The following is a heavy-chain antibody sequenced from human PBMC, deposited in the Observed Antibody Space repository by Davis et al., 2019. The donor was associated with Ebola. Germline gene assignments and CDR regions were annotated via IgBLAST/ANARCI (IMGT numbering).Heavy chain of an antibody. J-gene: IGHJ5*02. V-gene: IGHV4-59*02. D-gene: IGHD2/OR15-2a*01. CDR2: ILYSGST. Sequence: SETLSLTCTVSGGSVSSYYWSWLRQPPGKGLEWLGYILYSGSTNKNPALKSRVTMSVDTSKNQFSLKLSSVTAADTAVYYCATQYSNGWFDPWGQGILVTVSS. CDR1: GGSVSSYY. CDR3: ATQYSNGWFDP.